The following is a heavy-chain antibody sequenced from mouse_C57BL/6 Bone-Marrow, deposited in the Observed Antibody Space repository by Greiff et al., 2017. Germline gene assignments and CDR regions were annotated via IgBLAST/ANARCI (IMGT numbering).Heavy chain of an antibody. V-gene: IGHV1-69*01. CDR3: ARRNYYGSSLDY. D-gene: IGHD1-1*01. CDR2: IDPSDSYT. J-gene: IGHJ2*01. CDR1: GYTFTSYW. Sequence: VQLQQPGAELVMPGASVKLSCKASGYTFTSYWMHWVKQRPGQGLEWIGEIDPSDSYTNYNQKFKGKATLTVDKSSSTAHMELRSLTSEDSAVYYCARRNYYGSSLDYWGQGTTLTVSS.